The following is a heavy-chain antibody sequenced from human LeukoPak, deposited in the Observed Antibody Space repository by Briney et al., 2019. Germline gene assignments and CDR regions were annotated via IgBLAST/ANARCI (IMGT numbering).Heavy chain of an antibody. CDR2: ISWNSGTI. CDR1: GFSFNDYA. D-gene: IGHD3-22*01. V-gene: IGHV3-9*01. J-gene: IGHJ3*02. CDR3: AKDRWYYDSSGLGADAFDI. Sequence: GRSLRLSCAASGFSFNDYAMHWVRQSPGKGLEWVSGISWNSGTIGYADSVKGRFTISRDNAKNSLYLQMNSLRAEDTAVYYCAKDRWYYDSSGLGADAFDIWGQGTMVTVSS.